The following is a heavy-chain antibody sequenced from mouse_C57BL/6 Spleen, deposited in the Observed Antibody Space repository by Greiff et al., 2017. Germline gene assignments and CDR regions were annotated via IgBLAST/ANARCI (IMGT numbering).Heavy chain of an antibody. Sequence: QVQLQRSGPELVKPGASVKISCKASGYAFSSSWMNWVKQRPGKGLEWIGRIYPGDGDTNYNGKFKGKATLTADKSSSTAYMQLSSLTSEDSAVYFCAREAYYSNYGGSFAYWGQGTLVTVSA. D-gene: IGHD2-5*01. CDR1: GYAFSSSW. CDR3: AREAYYSNYGGSFAY. V-gene: IGHV1-82*01. J-gene: IGHJ3*01. CDR2: IYPGDGDT.